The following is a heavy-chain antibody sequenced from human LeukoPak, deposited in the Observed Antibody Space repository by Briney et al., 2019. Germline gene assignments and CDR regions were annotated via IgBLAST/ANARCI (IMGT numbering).Heavy chain of an antibody. CDR2: IYHSGST. CDR1: GGSISSSNW. V-gene: IGHV4-4*02. Sequence: PSGTLSLTCAVSGGSISSSNWWSWVRQPPGKGLEWIGEIYHSGSTNYNPPLKSRVTISVDKSKNQFSLKLSSVTAADTAVYYCARATPIRGYRNKLHFDYWGQGTLVTVSS. CDR3: ARATPIRGYRNKLHFDY. J-gene: IGHJ4*02. D-gene: IGHD1-1*01.